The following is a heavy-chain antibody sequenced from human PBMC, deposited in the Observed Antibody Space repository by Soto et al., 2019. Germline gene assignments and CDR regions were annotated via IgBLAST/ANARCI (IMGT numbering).Heavy chain of an antibody. V-gene: IGHV4-4*07. CDR2: VSTNGAT. Sequence: SETLSLTWTVSGYFISIYYLNWIRPPAGKGLERIGRVSTNGATNYNPSLESRVTMSVDTSKNQFSLKLTSVTAADTAVYFCARADYEILTGSYAMDVWGQGTTVTVSS. J-gene: IGHJ6*02. CDR3: ARADYEILTGSYAMDV. CDR1: GYFISIYY. D-gene: IGHD3-9*01.